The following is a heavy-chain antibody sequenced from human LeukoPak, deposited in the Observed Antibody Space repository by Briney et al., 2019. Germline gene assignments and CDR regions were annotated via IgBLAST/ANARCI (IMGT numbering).Heavy chain of an antibody. CDR3: ARPSYCSSTSCSYHFHY. V-gene: IGHV1-18*01. J-gene: IGHJ4*02. D-gene: IGHD2-2*01. CDR1: GYPFTSYG. CDR2: ISAYNGNT. Sequence: GASVKVSCKASGYPFTSYGISWVRQAPGQGLEWMGWISAYNGNTNYAQKLQGRVTMTTDTSTSTAYMELRSLRSDDTAVYYCARPSYCSSTSCSYHFHYWGQGTLVTVSS.